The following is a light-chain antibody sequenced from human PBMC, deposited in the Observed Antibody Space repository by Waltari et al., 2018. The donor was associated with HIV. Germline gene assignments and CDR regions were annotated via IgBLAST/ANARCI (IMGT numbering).Light chain of an antibody. Sequence: QSALTQPRSVSGSPGQSVTISCAGTSSDVGDYHYVSWYQQHPGKAPQRMIYDVTKRPPGVPDRFSGSRSGNTASLTISGLQAEDEADYYCCSYAGSNTLVFGGGTKLTVL. V-gene: IGLV2-11*01. J-gene: IGLJ2*01. CDR3: CSYAGSNTLV. CDR1: SSDVGDYHY. CDR2: DVT.